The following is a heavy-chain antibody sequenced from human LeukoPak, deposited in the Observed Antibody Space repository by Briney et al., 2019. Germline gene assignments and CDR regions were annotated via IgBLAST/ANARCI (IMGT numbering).Heavy chain of an antibody. Sequence: PGGSLRLSCAASGFTFSSYAMSWVRQAPGKGLEWVSAISGSGGSTYYADSVKGRFTTSRDNSKNTLYLQMNSLRAEDTAVYYCAKAQQQLVLSYFDYWGQGTLVTVSS. CDR3: AKAQQQLVLSYFDY. CDR2: ISGSGGST. V-gene: IGHV3-23*01. J-gene: IGHJ4*02. D-gene: IGHD6-13*01. CDR1: GFTFSSYA.